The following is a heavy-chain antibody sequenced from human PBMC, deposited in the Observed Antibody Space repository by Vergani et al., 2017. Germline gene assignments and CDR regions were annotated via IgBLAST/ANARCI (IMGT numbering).Heavy chain of an antibody. Sequence: QVQLVQSGAEVKKPGSSVKVSCKASGGTFSSYAISWVRQAPGQGLEWMGGIIPIFGTANYAQKFQGRVTITADESTSTAYMELNSLRSDDTAVYYCARDRASPPNGYVWFDPWGQGTLVTVSS. CDR3: ARDRASPPNGYVWFDP. CDR2: IIPIFGTA. D-gene: IGHD3-22*01. V-gene: IGHV1-69*12. J-gene: IGHJ5*02. CDR1: GGTFSSYA.